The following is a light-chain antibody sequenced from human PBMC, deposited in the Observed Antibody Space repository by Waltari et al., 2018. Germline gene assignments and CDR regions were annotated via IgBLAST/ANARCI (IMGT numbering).Light chain of an antibody. V-gene: IGKV1-5*01. CDR1: QTISTW. J-gene: IGKJ5*01. Sequence: DTQLTQSPSTLSASVGDIVTITSRASQTISTWLAWYQQKPGKAPKVLIYDASNLESGVPSRFSGSGSGTEFTLTISSLQPDDFATYYCQQYNGYPITFGQGTRLEIK. CDR3: QQYNGYPIT. CDR2: DAS.